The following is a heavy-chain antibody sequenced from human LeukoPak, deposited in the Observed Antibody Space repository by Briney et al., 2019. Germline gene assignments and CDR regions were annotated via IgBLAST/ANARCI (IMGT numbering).Heavy chain of an antibody. J-gene: IGHJ4*02. V-gene: IGHV1-2*06. D-gene: IGHD2-21*01. CDR1: GYTFTVYY. CDR3: ARGHVVIGSFDY. Sequence: ASVKVSCKASGYTFTVYYIYWVRQAPGQGLEWMGRINPNSGGTNYAQKFQGRVTMTRDTSISTAYMELSRLRSDDTAVYYCARGHVVIGSFDYWGQGTLVTVSS. CDR2: INPNSGGT.